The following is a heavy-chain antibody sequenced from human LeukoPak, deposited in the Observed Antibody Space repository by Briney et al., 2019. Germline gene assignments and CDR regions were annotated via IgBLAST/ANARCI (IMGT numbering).Heavy chain of an antibody. CDR2: ITSSSNYI. CDR3: ARDLHYAFDI. Sequence: SGGSLRLSCAASGFTFSIYSMNWVRQAPGKGLEWLSSITSSSNYIYYADSVKGRFTISRDNAKNSLYLQMNSLRDEDTAVYYCARDLHYAFDIWGQGTMVTASS. J-gene: IGHJ3*02. V-gene: IGHV3-21*01. D-gene: IGHD3-10*01. CDR1: GFTFSIYS.